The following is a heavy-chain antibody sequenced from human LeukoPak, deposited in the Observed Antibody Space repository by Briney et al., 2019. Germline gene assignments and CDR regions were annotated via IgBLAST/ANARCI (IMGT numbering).Heavy chain of an antibody. Sequence: GGSLRLSCAASGFTFSSYGMHWVRQAPGKGLEWVAVISYDGSNKYYADSVKGRFTISRDNSKNTLYLQVNSLRAEDTAVYYCAKSQMYYYDSSGYFDYWGQGTLVTVSS. CDR2: ISYDGSNK. V-gene: IGHV3-30*18. J-gene: IGHJ4*02. D-gene: IGHD3-22*01. CDR1: GFTFSSYG. CDR3: AKSQMYYYDSSGYFDY.